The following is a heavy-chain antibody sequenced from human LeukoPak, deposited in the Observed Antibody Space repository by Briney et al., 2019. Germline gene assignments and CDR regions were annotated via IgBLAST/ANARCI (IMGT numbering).Heavy chain of an antibody. Sequence: GGSLRLSCAASGFTFSSYAMSWVRQAPGKGLEWVSAISGSGGSTYYADSVKGRFTISRDNSKNTLYLQMNSLRAEDTAVYYCAKNERGGSDFPYWYFDLWGRGTLVTVSS. D-gene: IGHD2-21*02. CDR1: GFTFSSYA. V-gene: IGHV3-23*01. CDR2: ISGSGGST. J-gene: IGHJ2*01. CDR3: AKNERGGSDFPYWYFDL.